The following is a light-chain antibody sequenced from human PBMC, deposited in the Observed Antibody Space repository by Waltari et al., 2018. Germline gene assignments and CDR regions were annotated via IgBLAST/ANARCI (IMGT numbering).Light chain of an antibody. CDR1: QSVTNNY. J-gene: IGKJ4*01. CDR2: GVS. CDR3: HLYGSART. V-gene: IGKV3-20*01. Sequence: NVLTQSPGTLSLSPGERATLSCRVSQSVTNNYLAWYQQQPGQAPRLLIYGVSSRATGIPDRFSGSGSGTDFTLTIGRLEPEDSAVYFCHLYGSARTFGGGTRVDIK.